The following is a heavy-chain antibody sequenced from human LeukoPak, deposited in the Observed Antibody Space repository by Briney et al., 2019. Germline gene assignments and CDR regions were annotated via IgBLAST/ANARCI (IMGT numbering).Heavy chain of an antibody. D-gene: IGHD4-23*01. Sequence: GGSLGLSCAASGFTFSSYWMNWVRQAPGEGLLWVSRINTDGSSTSYADSVKGRFTISRDNAKTTLYLQMNSLRAEDTAVYYCARVGYGGNSGWFDPWGQGTLVTVSS. CDR2: INTDGSST. J-gene: IGHJ5*02. CDR1: GFTFSSYW. CDR3: ARVGYGGNSGWFDP. V-gene: IGHV3-74*01.